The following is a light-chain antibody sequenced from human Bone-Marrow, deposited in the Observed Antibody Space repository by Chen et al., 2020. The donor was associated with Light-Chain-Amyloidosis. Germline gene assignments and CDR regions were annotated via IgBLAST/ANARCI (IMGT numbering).Light chain of an antibody. CDR1: DLPTKY. V-gene: IGLV3-25*03. CDR3: QSADSSGTYEVI. Sequence: SYVLTPPPSMSVSPGQMARITCSGDDLPTKYAYWYQQKPGQAPVLVIHRDTERPSGISERFSGSSSGTTATLTISGVQAEDEADYHCQSADSSGTYEVIFGGGTKLTVL. J-gene: IGLJ2*01. CDR2: RDT.